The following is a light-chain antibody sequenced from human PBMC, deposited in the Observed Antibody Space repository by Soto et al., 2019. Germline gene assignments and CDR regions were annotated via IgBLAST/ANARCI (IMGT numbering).Light chain of an antibody. Sequence: EKALTQSPVTLSLSPGERATLSCRASQSVSSNLAWYQQRPGQAPRLLIYGASTRASGVPDRFSGSGSGTDFTLTISRLEPEDFAVYYCQQLGDSPPITFGQGTLLEV. CDR3: QQLGDSPPIT. CDR1: QSVSSN. V-gene: IGKV3-20*01. CDR2: GAS. J-gene: IGKJ5*01.